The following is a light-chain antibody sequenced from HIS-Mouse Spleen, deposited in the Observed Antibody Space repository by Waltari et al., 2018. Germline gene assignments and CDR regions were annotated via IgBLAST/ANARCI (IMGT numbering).Light chain of an antibody. V-gene: IGLV2-23*03. CDR2: EGS. CDR1: SSDVGSYNL. CDR3: CSYAGSSTFRV. J-gene: IGLJ2*01. Sequence: QSALTQPASVSGSPGQSITISCTGTSSDVGSYNLVSWYQQHPGKAPKLMIYEGSTRPSGVSNRFSGSKSGNTASLTSSGLQAEDEADYYCCSYAGSSTFRVFGGGTKLTVL.